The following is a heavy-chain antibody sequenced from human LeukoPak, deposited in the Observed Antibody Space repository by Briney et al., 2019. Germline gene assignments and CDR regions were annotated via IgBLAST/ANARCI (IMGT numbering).Heavy chain of an antibody. CDR2: ISHDGSNK. CDR3: ASVDTSFIAGFQGDY. CDR1: EFTFSSFA. D-gene: IGHD5-18*01. Sequence: GGSLRLSCAASEFTFSSFAMHWVRQAPGKGLEWVAVISHDGSNKYYADSVKGRFTISRDNSKHTLYLQMNSLRAEDTAVYFCASVDTSFIAGFQGDYWGQGTLVTVSS. J-gene: IGHJ4*02. V-gene: IGHV3-30-3*01.